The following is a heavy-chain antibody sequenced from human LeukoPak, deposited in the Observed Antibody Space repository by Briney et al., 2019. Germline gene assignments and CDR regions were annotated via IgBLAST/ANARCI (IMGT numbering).Heavy chain of an antibody. CDR3: AKDRYYDSSRAYDY. Sequence: SGGSLRLSCAASGFTFSSYAMSWVRQAPGKGPEWVSSLSGGGGDTYYADSVNGRFTISRDNSKKTLYLQMNSLRAEDTAVYCCAKDRYYDSSRAYDYWGQGTLVTVSS. D-gene: IGHD3-22*01. J-gene: IGHJ4*02. CDR1: GFTFSSYA. V-gene: IGHV3-23*01. CDR2: LSGGGGDT.